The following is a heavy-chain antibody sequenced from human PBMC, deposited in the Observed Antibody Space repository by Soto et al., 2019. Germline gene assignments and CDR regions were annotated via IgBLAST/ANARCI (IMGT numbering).Heavy chain of an antibody. CDR2: IRYDGSER. Sequence: EVQLVESGGGLVQPGGSLRLSCAASGFTFSNFWMTWVRQPPGKGLEWVANIRYDGSERYHVDSVKGRFTIARDNAKNALYLQMHCLRVEDTAMYYCARGHYGDGLGWGQGTLVTVSS. CDR3: ARGHYGDGLG. CDR1: GFTFSNFW. V-gene: IGHV3-7*05. D-gene: IGHD4-17*01. J-gene: IGHJ4*02.